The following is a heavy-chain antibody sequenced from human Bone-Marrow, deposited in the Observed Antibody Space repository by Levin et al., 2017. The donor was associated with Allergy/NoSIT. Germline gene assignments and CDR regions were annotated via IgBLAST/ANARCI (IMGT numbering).Heavy chain of an antibody. CDR2: ISWNSGSI. Sequence: GGSLRLSCAASGFTFDDYAMHWVRQAPGKGLEWVSGISWNSGSIGYADSVKGRFTISRDNAKNSLYLQMNSLRAEDTALYYCAKEGQLNWSYYFDYWGQGTLVTVSS. CDR3: AKEGQLNWSYYFDY. J-gene: IGHJ4*02. CDR1: GFTFDDYA. D-gene: IGHD1-26*01. V-gene: IGHV3-9*01.